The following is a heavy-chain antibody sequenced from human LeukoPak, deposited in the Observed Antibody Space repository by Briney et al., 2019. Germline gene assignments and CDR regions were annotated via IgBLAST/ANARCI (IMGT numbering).Heavy chain of an antibody. D-gene: IGHD1-1*01. J-gene: IGHJ5*02. CDR3: ASSGYNWNGDGGDWFDP. Sequence: ASVKVSCKASGYTFTGYYMHWVRQAPGQGLEWMGWINPNSGGTNYAQKFQGRVTMTGDTSISTAYMELSRLRSDDTAVYYCASSGYNWNGDGGDWFDPWGQGTLVTVSS. V-gene: IGHV1-2*02. CDR1: GYTFTGYY. CDR2: INPNSGGT.